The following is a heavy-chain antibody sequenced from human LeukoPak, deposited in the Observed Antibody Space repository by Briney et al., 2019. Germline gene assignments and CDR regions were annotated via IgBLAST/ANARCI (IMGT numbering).Heavy chain of an antibody. Sequence: GGSLRLSCAASGFTFTNYWMHWVRPVPGKGLVWVAGINNDGTGTFYADSVQGRFTISRDNAKNTVYLQMNTLRPEDTALYHCATVSEFWGQGTLVTVSS. J-gene: IGHJ4*02. V-gene: IGHV3-74*01. CDR3: ATVSEF. CDR2: INNDGTGT. CDR1: GFTFTNYW.